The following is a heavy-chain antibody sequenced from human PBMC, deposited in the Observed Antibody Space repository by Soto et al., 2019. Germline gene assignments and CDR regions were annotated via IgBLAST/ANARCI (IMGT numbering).Heavy chain of an antibody. CDR3: AKDRLGGNFDY. CDR1: GFTFNNYA. CDR2: IRGTGGST. J-gene: IGHJ4*02. V-gene: IGHV3-23*01. Sequence: GSLRLSCAASGFTFNNYAMNWVHQAPGKGLEWVATIRGTGGSTYYADSVKGRFTISRDNSKNTLYLQMNSLRVEDTAVYYCAKDRLGGNFDYWGQGTQVTVSS.